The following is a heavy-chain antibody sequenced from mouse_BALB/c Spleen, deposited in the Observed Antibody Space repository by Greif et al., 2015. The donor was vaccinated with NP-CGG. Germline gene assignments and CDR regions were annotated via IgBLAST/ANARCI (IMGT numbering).Heavy chain of an antibody. CDR1: GYTFTSYW. J-gene: IGHJ2*01. Sequence: VQLQQSGAELAKPGASVKMSCKASGYTFTSYWMHWVKQRPGQGLEWIGYINPSTGYTEYNQKFKDKATLTADKSSSTAYMQLSSLTSEDSAVYYCAIYGRADYFDYWGQGTTLTVSS. CDR3: AIYGRADYFDY. D-gene: IGHD1-1*01. V-gene: IGHV1-7*01. CDR2: INPSTGYT.